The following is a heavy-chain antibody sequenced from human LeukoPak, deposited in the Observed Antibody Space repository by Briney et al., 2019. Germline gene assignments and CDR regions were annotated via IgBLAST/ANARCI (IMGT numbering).Heavy chain of an antibody. CDR3: AREARYYGSGSYDY. J-gene: IGHJ4*02. Sequence: SQTLSLTXTVSGGSISSGSYYWRWIRQPAGKGLEWIGRIYTSGSTNYNPSLKSRVTISVDTSKNQFSLKLSSVTAADTAVYYCAREARYYGSGSYDYWGQGTLVTVSS. CDR1: GGSISSGSYY. D-gene: IGHD3-10*01. V-gene: IGHV4-61*02. CDR2: IYTSGST.